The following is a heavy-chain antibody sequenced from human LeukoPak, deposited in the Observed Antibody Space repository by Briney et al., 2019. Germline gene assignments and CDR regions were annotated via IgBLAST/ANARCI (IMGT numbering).Heavy chain of an antibody. Sequence: GGSLRLSCAASGFTVSSNYMSWVRQAPGKGLEWVSSISSSSSYIYYADSVKGRFTISRDNAKNSLYLQMNSLRAEDTAVYYCARDLGTYYDSHCVDYWGQGTLVTVSS. J-gene: IGHJ4*02. D-gene: IGHD3-22*01. V-gene: IGHV3-21*01. CDR2: ISSSSSYI. CDR1: GFTVSSNY. CDR3: ARDLGTYYDSHCVDY.